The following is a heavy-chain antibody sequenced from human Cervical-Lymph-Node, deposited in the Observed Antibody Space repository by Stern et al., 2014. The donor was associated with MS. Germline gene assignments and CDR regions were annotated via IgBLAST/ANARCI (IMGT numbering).Heavy chain of an antibody. D-gene: IGHD7-27*01. Sequence: QVQLVQSGAEVKKPGASVKVSCKVSGHTLTELSIHWVRQTPGKGLEWMGGFDPEHGETIYAQNFQGRVARTEDTSTDTAYMELTSLRSEDTAMYYCANWGFDYWGQGTLVAVSS. J-gene: IGHJ4*02. CDR3: ANWGFDY. CDR1: GHTLTELS. V-gene: IGHV1-24*01. CDR2: FDPEHGET.